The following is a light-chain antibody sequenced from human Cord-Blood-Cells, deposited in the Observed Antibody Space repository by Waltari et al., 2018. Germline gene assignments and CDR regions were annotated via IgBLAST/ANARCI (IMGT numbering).Light chain of an antibody. CDR2: DAS. Sequence: DIQMTQSPSTLSASVGDRVTITCRASQSISSWLAWYQQKPGKAPKLLIYDASSLESGVPSRLSGSGSGTEFSLTISSLQPDDFATDYCQQYNSYAPYTFGQRTKLEIK. J-gene: IGKJ2*01. CDR1: QSISSW. CDR3: QQYNSYAPYT. V-gene: IGKV1-5*01.